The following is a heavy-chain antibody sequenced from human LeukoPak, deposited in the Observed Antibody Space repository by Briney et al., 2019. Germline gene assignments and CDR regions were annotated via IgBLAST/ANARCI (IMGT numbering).Heavy chain of an antibody. D-gene: IGHD5-18*01. CDR1: GGSISSGSYY. Sequence: PSETLSLTCTVSGGSISSGSYYWSWIRQPAGKGLEWIGRIYTSGSTNYNPSLKSRVTISADTSKNQFSLKLSSVTAADTAVYYCARGSGGLRTFSYSYGTRASYYFDYWGQGTLVTVSS. V-gene: IGHV4-61*02. J-gene: IGHJ4*02. CDR2: IYTSGST. CDR3: ARGSGGLRTFSYSYGTRASYYFDY.